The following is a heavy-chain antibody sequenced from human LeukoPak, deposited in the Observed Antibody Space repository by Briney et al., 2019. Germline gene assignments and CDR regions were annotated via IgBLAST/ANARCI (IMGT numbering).Heavy chain of an antibody. V-gene: IGHV3-23*01. D-gene: IGHD1/OR15-1a*01. CDR2: ISGSGDKT. CDR1: GFTFTSFT. Sequence: GGSLRLSCAASGFTFTSFTMDWGRQAPGQGLEWLSAISGSGDKTYYADSVKGRFTISRDNSRNTLHLQMQSLRAEDTAVYYCAREAAVRGTSPLIDYWGQGTLVTVSS. CDR3: AREAAVRGTSPLIDY. J-gene: IGHJ4*02.